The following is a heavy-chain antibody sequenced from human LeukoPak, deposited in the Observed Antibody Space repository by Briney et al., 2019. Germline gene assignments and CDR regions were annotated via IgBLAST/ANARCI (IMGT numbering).Heavy chain of an antibody. CDR1: GFNFVNYW. V-gene: IGHV5-51*01. Sequence: GESLKISCTGSGFNFVNYWIGWVRQMPGKGLEWMGIIYPGDSDTRYSPSFQGQVTISADKSISTAYLQWSSLKASDTAMYYCARQVAGNWFDPWGQGTLVTVSS. CDR2: IYPGDSDT. D-gene: IGHD6-19*01. J-gene: IGHJ5*02. CDR3: ARQVAGNWFDP.